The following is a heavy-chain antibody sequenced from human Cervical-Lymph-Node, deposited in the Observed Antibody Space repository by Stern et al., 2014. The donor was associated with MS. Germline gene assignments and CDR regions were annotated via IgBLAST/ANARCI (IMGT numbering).Heavy chain of an antibody. CDR3: ARDQGGKYYDSSGYYSDAFDI. V-gene: IGHV3-21*01. D-gene: IGHD3-22*01. CDR2: ISSSSSYR. CDR1: GFTFSSYS. J-gene: IGHJ3*02. Sequence: EVQLVGSGGGLVKPGGSLRLSCAASGFTFSSYSMNWVRQAPGKGLAWVSSISSSSSYRYYADSVKGRFTISRDNAKNSLYLQMNSLRAEDTAVYYCARDQGGKYYDSSGYYSDAFDIWGQGTMVTVSS.